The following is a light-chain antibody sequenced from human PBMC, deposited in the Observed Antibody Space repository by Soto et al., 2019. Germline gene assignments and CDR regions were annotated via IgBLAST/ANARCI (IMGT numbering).Light chain of an antibody. J-gene: IGLJ1*01. CDR2: EVS. V-gene: IGLV2-23*02. CDR1: SSDVGSYNL. CDR3: CSYAGSSTSLYV. Sequence: QSVLTQPAPVSGSPGQSITISCTGTSSDVGSYNLVSWYQQHPGKAPKLMIYEVSKRPSGVSNRFSGSKSGNTASLTISGLQAEDEADYYCCSYAGSSTSLYVFGTGTKVTVL.